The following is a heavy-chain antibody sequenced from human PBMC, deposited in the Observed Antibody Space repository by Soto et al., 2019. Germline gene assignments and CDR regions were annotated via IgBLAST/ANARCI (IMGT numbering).Heavy chain of an antibody. CDR1: GYTFNPFY. Sequence: GAPVKVSCKASGYTFNPFYMHWVLQAPGQGLEWMGWIYPKTGGTNYAQKFQGWVTMTSDTSISTVYMELRSLKSDDTAVYYCVRENWYYDYWGQGTLVTVSS. CDR3: VRENWYYDY. CDR2: IYPKTGGT. V-gene: IGHV1-2*04. D-gene: IGHD1-7*01. J-gene: IGHJ4*02.